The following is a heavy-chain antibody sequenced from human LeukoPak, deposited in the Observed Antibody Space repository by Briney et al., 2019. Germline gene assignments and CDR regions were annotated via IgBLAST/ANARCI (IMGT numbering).Heavy chain of an antibody. CDR2: IYPGDSDT. Sequence: GESLKISCKASGYTFTSYWIAWVRQMPGKGLEWMWIIYPGDSDTRDSPSFLDQVTISPDKSSNTASLQWSSMKASDTAMYYCARQRDGYSFDYWGQGTLVTVSS. V-gene: IGHV5-51*01. D-gene: IGHD5-24*01. CDR3: ARQRDGYSFDY. J-gene: IGHJ4*02. CDR1: GYTFTSYW.